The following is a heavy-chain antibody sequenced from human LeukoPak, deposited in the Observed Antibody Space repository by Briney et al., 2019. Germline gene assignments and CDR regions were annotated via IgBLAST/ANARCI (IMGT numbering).Heavy chain of an antibody. V-gene: IGHV4-59*11. CDR3: ARGAGWYAY. J-gene: IGHJ4*02. CDR1: GGSISSHY. D-gene: IGHD6-19*01. CDR2: VHYSGST. Sequence: SETLSLACTVSGGSISSHYWSWIRQPPGKGLEWIGYVHYSGSTHYNPSLKSRVTISVDTSRNQSSLKMTSVTAADTAVYYCARGAGWYAYWGQGTLVTVSS.